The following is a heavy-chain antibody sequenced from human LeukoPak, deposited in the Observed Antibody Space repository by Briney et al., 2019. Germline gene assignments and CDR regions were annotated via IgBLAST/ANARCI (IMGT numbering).Heavy chain of an antibody. J-gene: IGHJ4*02. CDR2: ISYSGST. CDR3: AREGTSTDYSQLYYY. CDR1: GGSISNYY. D-gene: IGHD3-22*01. Sequence: SETLSLTCTVSGGSISNYYWSWIRQPPGKGLEWIGYISYSGSTNYHPSPKSRVTMSVDTPKNQFSLKLSSVTAADTAVYYCAREGTSTDYSQLYYYWGQGILVTVSS. V-gene: IGHV4-59*01.